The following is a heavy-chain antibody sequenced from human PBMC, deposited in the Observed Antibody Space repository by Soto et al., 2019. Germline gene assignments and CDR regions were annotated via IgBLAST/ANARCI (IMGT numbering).Heavy chain of an antibody. D-gene: IGHD3-16*01. V-gene: IGHV1-69*18. CDR2: IIPVFRTS. Sequence: QVQLVQSGAELKKPGSSVKVSCSASGVTFSSYAFTWVRQAPGQGLEWMGNIIPVFRTSNYAQGFQGRLTISADESTNTSNSELSSLRSEDTAVYFCAKDGSWDGGGGESWGQRTLVIVSS. J-gene: IGHJ4*02. CDR3: AKDGSWDGGGGES. CDR1: GVTFSSYA.